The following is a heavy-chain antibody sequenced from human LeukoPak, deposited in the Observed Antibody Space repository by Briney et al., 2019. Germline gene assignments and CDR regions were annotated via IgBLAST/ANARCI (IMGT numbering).Heavy chain of an antibody. CDR2: IYSGGST. CDR3: ARVAARPRYYYYYGMDV. V-gene: IGHV3-53*01. J-gene: IGHJ6*02. D-gene: IGHD6-6*01. Sequence: PGGSLRLSCAASGFTVSSNYMSWVRQAPGKGLEWVSVIYSGGSTYYADSVKGRFTISRDNSKNTLYLQMNSLRAEDTAVYYCARVAARPRYYYYYGMDVWGQGTTVTSP. CDR1: GFTVSSNY.